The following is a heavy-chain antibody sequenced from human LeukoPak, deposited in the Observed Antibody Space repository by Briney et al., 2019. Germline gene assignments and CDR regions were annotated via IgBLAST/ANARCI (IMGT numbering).Heavy chain of an antibody. J-gene: IGHJ4*02. CDR1: GFTFSSYS. Sequence: PGGSLRLSCAASGFTFSSYSTNWVRQAPGKGLEWVSYISSSSSTIYYADSVKGRFTISRDNAKNSLYLQMNSLRAEDTAVYYCARGSGYGKFDYWGQGTLVTVSS. D-gene: IGHD6-25*01. V-gene: IGHV3-48*01. CDR3: ARGSGYGKFDY. CDR2: ISSSSSTI.